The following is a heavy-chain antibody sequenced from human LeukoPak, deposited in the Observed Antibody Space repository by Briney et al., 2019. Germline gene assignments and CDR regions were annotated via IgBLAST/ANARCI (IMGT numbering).Heavy chain of an antibody. CDR1: GGSISFYY. V-gene: IGHV4-59*12. Sequence: PSETLSLTCTVSGGSISFYYWSWIRQPPGKGLEWIGYIYYSGSTNYNPSLKSRVTMSVDTSKNQFSLKLSSVTAADTAVYYCAREGAPPGFDPWGQGTLVTVSS. J-gene: IGHJ5*02. D-gene: IGHD4/OR15-4a*01. CDR2: IYYSGST. CDR3: AREGAPPGFDP.